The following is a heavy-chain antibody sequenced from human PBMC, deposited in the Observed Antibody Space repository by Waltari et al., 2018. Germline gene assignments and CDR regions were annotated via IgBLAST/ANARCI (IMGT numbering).Heavy chain of an antibody. D-gene: IGHD2-21*02. J-gene: IGHJ4*02. V-gene: IGHV1-69*01. CDR2: IIPIFGTA. Sequence: QVQLVQSGAEVKKSGSSVKVSCKASGGTFSSYAISWVRQAPGQGLEWMGGIIPIFGTANYAQKFQGRVTITADESTSTAYMELSSLRSEDTAVYYCARGGAYCGGDCYSGDYWGQGTLVTVSS. CDR3: ARGGAYCGGDCYSGDY. CDR1: GGTFSSYA.